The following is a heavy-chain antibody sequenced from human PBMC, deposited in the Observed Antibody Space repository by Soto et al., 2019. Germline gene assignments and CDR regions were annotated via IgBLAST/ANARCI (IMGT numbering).Heavy chain of an antibody. CDR1: GYTFTGYY. Sequence: ASVKVSCKASGYTFTGYYMHWVRQAPGQGLEWMGRFNPGGGSADYAQRFQGRVTLTRDTSTTAVYMALSSLRSEDTAMYYCARLEPRDYCGGDCRDTFDIWGQGTMVTVSS. D-gene: IGHD2-21*02. J-gene: IGHJ3*02. CDR3: ARLEPRDYCGGDCRDTFDI. CDR2: FNPGGGSA. V-gene: IGHV1-46*01.